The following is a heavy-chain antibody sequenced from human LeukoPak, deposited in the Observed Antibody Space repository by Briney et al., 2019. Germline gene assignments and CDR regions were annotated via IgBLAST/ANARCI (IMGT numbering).Heavy chain of an antibody. CDR1: GGSISSYY. Sequence: SETLSLTCTVSGGSISSYYWSWIRQPAGKGLEWIGRIYTSGSTNYNPSLKSRVTMSVDTSKNQFSLKLSSVTAADTAVYYCARDPGRLDYYGPEKNWFDPWGQGTLVTVSS. V-gene: IGHV4-4*07. CDR2: IYTSGST. D-gene: IGHD3-10*01. J-gene: IGHJ5*02. CDR3: ARDPGRLDYYGPEKNWFDP.